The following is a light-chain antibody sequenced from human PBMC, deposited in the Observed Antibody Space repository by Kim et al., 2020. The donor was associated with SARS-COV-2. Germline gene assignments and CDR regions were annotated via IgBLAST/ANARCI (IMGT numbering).Light chain of an antibody. Sequence: SVTISCTGPSSDVGGYNSVSWYQQRPGKAPKLMIYDVSKRPSGVPDRFSASKSGNTASLTISGLQGEDEADYYCCSYAGNYYHYVFGTGTKVTVL. CDR3: CSYAGNYYHYV. CDR1: SSDVGGYNS. V-gene: IGLV2-11*01. J-gene: IGLJ1*01. CDR2: DVS.